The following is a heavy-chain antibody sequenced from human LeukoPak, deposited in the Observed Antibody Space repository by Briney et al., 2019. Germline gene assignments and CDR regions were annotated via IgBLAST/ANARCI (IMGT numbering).Heavy chain of an antibody. D-gene: IGHD2-2*01. CDR1: GGSFSGYY. Sequence: SETLSLTCAVYGGSFSGYYWSWIRQPPGKGLGWIGEINHSGSTNYNPSLKSRVTISVDTSKNQFSLKLSSVTAADTAVYYCATLGVVPAAIPPDVWGQGTTVTVSS. CDR3: ATLGVVPAAIPPDV. CDR2: INHSGST. J-gene: IGHJ6*02. V-gene: IGHV4-34*01.